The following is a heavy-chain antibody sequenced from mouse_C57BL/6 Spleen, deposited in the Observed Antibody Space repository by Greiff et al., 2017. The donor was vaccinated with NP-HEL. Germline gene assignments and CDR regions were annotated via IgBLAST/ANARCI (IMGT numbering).Heavy chain of an antibody. V-gene: IGHV1-69*01. CDR3: GRGGNNTEEDTVDY. CDR2: IDPSDSYT. D-gene: IGHD1-1*01. CDR1: GYTFTSYW. Sequence: VQLQQSGAELVMPGASVKLSCKASGYTFTSYWMHWVKQRPGQGLEWIGEIDPSDSYTNYNQKFKGKSTLTVDKSSSTAYMQLSSLTSEDSAVDERGRGGNNTEEDTVDYWGQGTTITGSS. J-gene: IGHJ2*01.